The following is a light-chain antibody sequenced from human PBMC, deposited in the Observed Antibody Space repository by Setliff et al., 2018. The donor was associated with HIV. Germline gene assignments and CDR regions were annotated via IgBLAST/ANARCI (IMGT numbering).Light chain of an antibody. CDR3: AAWDHSLNGHGV. V-gene: IGLV1-44*01. Sequence: QSVLTQPPSASGTPGQRVTISCSGSSSNIGRNAVTWYQQLPGAAPRLLIYSTNQRPAGVPARFSGSKSGTSASLAISGLQSEDEADYYCAAWDHSLNGHGVFGGGTKVTVL. CDR1: SSNIGRNA. CDR2: STN. J-gene: IGLJ2*01.